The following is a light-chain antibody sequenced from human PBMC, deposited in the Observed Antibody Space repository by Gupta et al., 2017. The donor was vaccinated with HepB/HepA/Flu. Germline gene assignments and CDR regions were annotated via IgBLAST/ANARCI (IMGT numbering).Light chain of an antibody. CDR2: AAS. CDR1: QSISTY. CDR3: QQSYNIPRT. Sequence: DIQMSQSPSSLSASVGDRVTITCRTSQSISTYLNWYQHKPGKAPDLLIFAASTLRRGVPSRFSCSGSGTDFTLTISSLQPEDFATYYCQQSYNIPRTCGQGTKVEIK. J-gene: IGKJ1*01. V-gene: IGKV1-39*01.